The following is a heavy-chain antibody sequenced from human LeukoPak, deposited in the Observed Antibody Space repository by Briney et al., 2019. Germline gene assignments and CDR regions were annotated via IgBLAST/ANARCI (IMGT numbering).Heavy chain of an antibody. CDR3: AKGAYCSSTSCYSGGVPDY. CDR2: ISYDGSNK. V-gene: IGHV3-30*04. D-gene: IGHD2-2*02. J-gene: IGHJ4*02. CDR1: GFTFSSYA. Sequence: GRSLRLSCAASGFTFSSYAMHWVRQAPGKGLEWVAVISYDGSNKYYADSVKGRFTISRDNSKNTLYLQMNSLRAEDTAVYYCAKGAYCSSTSCYSGGVPDYWGQGTLVTVSS.